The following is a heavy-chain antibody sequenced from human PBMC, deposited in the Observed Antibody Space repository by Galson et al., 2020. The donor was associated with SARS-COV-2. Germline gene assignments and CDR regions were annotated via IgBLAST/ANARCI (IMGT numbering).Heavy chain of an antibody. CDR1: GFTFSSYA. CDR3: ARDRSDSSGYFDY. Sequence: TGGSLSLSCAASGFTFSSYAMHWVRQAPGKGLEWVAVISYDGSNKYYADSVKGRFTISRDNSKNTLYLQMNSLRAEDTAVYYCARDRSDSSGYFDYWGQGTLVTVSS. J-gene: IGHJ4*02. D-gene: IGHD3-22*01. V-gene: IGHV3-30-3*01. CDR2: ISYDGSNK.